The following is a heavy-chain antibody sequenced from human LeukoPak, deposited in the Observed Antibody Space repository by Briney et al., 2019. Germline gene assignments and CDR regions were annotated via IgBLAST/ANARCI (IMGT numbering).Heavy chain of an antibody. V-gene: IGHV3-23*01. J-gene: IGHJ3*02. CDR1: GFTFSSYA. D-gene: IGHD2-8*02. CDR3: VSLTGHDAFDI. Sequence: GGSLRLSCAASGFTFSSYAMSWVRQAPGKGLEWVSVISGSGGSTYYADSVKGRFTISRDNSKNTLYLEMNSLTVEDTAVYYCVSLTGHDAFDIWGQGTMVTVSS. CDR2: ISGSGGST.